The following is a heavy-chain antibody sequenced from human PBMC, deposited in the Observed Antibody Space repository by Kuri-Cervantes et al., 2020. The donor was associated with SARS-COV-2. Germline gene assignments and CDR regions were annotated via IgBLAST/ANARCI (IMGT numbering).Heavy chain of an antibody. CDR3: ARDLRLGKSLDY. V-gene: IGHV3-33*07. CDR2: IRYDGSNK. J-gene: IGHJ4*02. Sequence: LSLTCAASGFTLSRYTMNWVRQAPGKGLEWVAFIRYDGSNKYYADSVKGRFTISRDNAKNSLYLQMSSLRAEDTAVYYCARDLRLGKSLDYWGQGTLVTVSS. CDR1: GFTLSRYT. D-gene: IGHD7-27*01.